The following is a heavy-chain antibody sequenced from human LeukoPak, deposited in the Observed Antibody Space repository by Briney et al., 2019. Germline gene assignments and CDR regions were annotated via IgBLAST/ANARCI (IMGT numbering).Heavy chain of an antibody. CDR2: ISHSGALS. CDR3: AKAHYYDSRYDAFDI. J-gene: IGHJ3*02. D-gene: IGHD3-22*01. CDR1: GFNFTTLA. V-gene: IGHV3-23*01. Sequence: GGSLRLSCAASGFNFTTLAMSWVRQAPGKGLEWVAAISHSGALSYYADSVKGRFTISRDNSKSTVFLQMNSLTAEDTAVYYCAKAHYYDSRYDAFDIWGQGTMVTVSS.